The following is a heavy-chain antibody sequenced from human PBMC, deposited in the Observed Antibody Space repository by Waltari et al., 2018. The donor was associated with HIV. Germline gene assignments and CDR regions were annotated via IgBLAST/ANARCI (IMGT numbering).Heavy chain of an antibody. D-gene: IGHD2-2*01. CDR3: ARDGGVVVPSDY. CDR2: INPSGGST. CDR1: GYTFTRYY. J-gene: IGHJ4*02. V-gene: IGHV1-46*01. Sequence: QVQLVQSGAEVKKPGASVKVSCTASGYTFTRYYMHWVRQAPGQGLEWMGIINPSGGSTSYAQKFQGRVTLTRDTSTNTVYMELSSLRSEDTAVYYCARDGGVVVPSDYWGQGTLVTVSS.